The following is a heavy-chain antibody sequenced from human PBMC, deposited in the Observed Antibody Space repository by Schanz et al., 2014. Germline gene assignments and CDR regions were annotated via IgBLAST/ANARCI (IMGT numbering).Heavy chain of an antibody. CDR2: ISSGGTTI. V-gene: IGHV3-48*01. D-gene: IGHD2-2*01. Sequence: VQLVESGGGVVQPGGSLRLSCAASGFTFSNYGLHWVRQAPGKGLEWVAYISSGGTTIYYADSVKGRFTISRDNAKSSLYLQMNSLRAGDTAVYYCARGRRGDCRRTSCTYYFDYWGQGTLVTVS. CDR1: GFTFSNYG. CDR3: ARGRRGDCRRTSCTYYFDY. J-gene: IGHJ4*02.